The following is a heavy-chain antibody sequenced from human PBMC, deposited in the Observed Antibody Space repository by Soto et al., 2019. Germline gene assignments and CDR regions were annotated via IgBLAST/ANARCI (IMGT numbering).Heavy chain of an antibody. J-gene: IGHJ4*02. CDR3: ARELVQGSTSFNYFDY. D-gene: IGHD2-2*01. V-gene: IGHV4-31*03. CDR2: IYYSGST. Sequence: QVQLQESGPGLVKPSQTLSLTCTVSGGSISSGGYYWSWIRQHPGKGLEWIGYIYYSGSTYYNPSLKIRVTISVDSSKNQFSLKLGSVTAADTAVYYCARELVQGSTSFNYFDYWGQETLVTVSS. CDR1: GGSISSGGYY.